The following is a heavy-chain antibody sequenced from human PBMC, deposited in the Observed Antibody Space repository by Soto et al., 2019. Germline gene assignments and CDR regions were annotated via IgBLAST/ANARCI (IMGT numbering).Heavy chain of an antibody. Sequence: LSLTCAASGFTFSSYAMHWVRQAPGKGLEWVAVISYDGSNKYYADSVKGRFTISRDNSKNTLYLQMNSLRAEDTAVYYCARDAGHIAAAGKGKNYYYYGMDVWGQGTTVTVSS. CDR2: ISYDGSNK. CDR3: ARDAGHIAAAGKGKNYYYYGMDV. D-gene: IGHD6-13*01. J-gene: IGHJ6*02. CDR1: GFTFSSYA. V-gene: IGHV3-30*04.